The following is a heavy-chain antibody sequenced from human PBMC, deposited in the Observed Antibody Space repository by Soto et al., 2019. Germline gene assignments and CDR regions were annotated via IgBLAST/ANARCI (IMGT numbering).Heavy chain of an antibody. CDR3: VRWNGFGDR. D-gene: IGHD1-1*01. CDR1: GFIISDYG. J-gene: IGHJ5*02. Sequence: EVQLLESGGGLVQPGGSLRLSCAVSGFIISDYGVTWVRQAPGKGLEWVSGFSGGGGGTFYADSVKGRFTISRDDPKNTAYLQMNSLGAEDTAVCYCVRWNGFGDRWGQGTLVTVSS. CDR2: FSGGGGGT. V-gene: IGHV3-23*01.